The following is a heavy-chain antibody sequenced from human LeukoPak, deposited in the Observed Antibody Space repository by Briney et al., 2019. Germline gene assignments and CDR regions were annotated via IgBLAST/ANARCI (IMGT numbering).Heavy chain of an antibody. CDR3: AKGYVLLWFGEA. V-gene: IGHV3-30*18. J-gene: IGHJ5*02. D-gene: IGHD3-10*01. Sequence: SGGSLRLSCAASGFTFSSYWMHWVRHAPGKGLEWVAVISYDGSNKYYADSVKGRFTISRDNSKNTLYLQMNSLRAEDAAVYYCAKGYVLLWFGEAWGQGTLVTVSS. CDR1: GFTFSSYW. CDR2: ISYDGSNK.